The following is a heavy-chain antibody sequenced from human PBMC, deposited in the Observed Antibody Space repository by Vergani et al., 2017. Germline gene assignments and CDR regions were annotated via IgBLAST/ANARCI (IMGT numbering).Heavy chain of an antibody. J-gene: IGHJ4*02. CDR3: TTLIVYDFWSGYYGPDY. CDR1: GFTFSNAW. Sequence: VQLVESGGGVVQPGRSLRLSCAASGFTFSNAWMNWVRQAPGKGLEWVGRIKSKTDGGTTDYAAPVKGRFTISRDDSKNTLYLQMNSLKTEDTAVYYCTTLIVYDFWSGYYGPDYWGQGTLVTVSS. V-gene: IGHV3-15*07. D-gene: IGHD3-3*01. CDR2: IKSKTDGGTT.